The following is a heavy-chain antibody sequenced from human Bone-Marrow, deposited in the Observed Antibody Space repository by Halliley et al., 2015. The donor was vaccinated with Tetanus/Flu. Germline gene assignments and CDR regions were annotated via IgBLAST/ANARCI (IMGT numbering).Heavy chain of an antibody. V-gene: IGHV4-59*01. J-gene: IGHJ4*02. CDR2: VYHTGRT. Sequence: LGWIGYVYHTGRTDYNPSLKSRVTISLDTSKRQFSLKLNSETAADTAVYYCARDDTVGTLDFWGQGTLVTVSS. D-gene: IGHD1-26*01. CDR3: ARDDTVGTLDF.